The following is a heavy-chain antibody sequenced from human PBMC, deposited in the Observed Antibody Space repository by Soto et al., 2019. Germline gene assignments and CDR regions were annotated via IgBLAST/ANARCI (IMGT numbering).Heavy chain of an antibody. CDR2: ISAHNGNT. D-gene: IGHD1-1*01. J-gene: IGHJ4*02. CDR1: GYAFTTYG. V-gene: IGHV1-18*01. CDR3: ARGRYGDY. Sequence: QVHLVQSGAEVKKPGASVKVSCKGSGYAFTTYGITWVRQAPGQGLERMGWISAHNGNTNYAQKIQGRVTVTRDTSTSTAYMELRSLRSDDTAVYYCARGRYGDYWGQGALVTVSS.